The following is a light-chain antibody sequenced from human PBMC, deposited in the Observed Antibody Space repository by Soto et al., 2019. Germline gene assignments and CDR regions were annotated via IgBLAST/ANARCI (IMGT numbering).Light chain of an antibody. CDR3: CSHAGSYTYG. CDR2: DVS. J-gene: IGLJ1*01. Sequence: SALTQPRSVSGSPGQSLTISCTGTRSEVGGYNYVSWYQQYPGKVPKLMIYDVSKRPSGVPDRFSGSKSGNTASLTISGLQAEDEADYYCCSHAGSYTYGFGTGTRSPS. CDR1: RSEVGGYNY. V-gene: IGLV2-11*01.